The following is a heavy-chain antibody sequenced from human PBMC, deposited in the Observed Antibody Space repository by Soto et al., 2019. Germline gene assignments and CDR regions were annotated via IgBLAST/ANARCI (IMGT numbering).Heavy chain of an antibody. CDR2: IIPIFGTA. CDR1: GGTFSSYA. V-gene: IGHV1-69*01. CDR3: ARVNKDIVVVPAAIAYGMDV. J-gene: IGHJ6*02. D-gene: IGHD2-2*01. Sequence: QVQLVQSGAEVKKPGSSVKVSCKASGGTFSSYAISWVRQAPGQGLEWMGGIIPIFGTANYAQKFQGRVTITADEYTSTAYMELSSLRSEDTAVYYCARVNKDIVVVPAAIAYGMDVWGQGTTVTVSS.